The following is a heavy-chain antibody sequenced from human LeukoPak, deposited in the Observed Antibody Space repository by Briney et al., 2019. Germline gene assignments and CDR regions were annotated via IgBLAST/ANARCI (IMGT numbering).Heavy chain of an antibody. CDR3: VRDRELNY. J-gene: IGHJ4*02. CDR2: IYNSGST. CDR1: GVSISTYY. D-gene: IGHD1-7*01. V-gene: IGHV4-59*01. Sequence: PSETLSLTCTVSGVSISTYYWSWVRQPPGKGLEWIGYIYNSGSTIYNPSLKSRATISADTSKNQFSLQLSSVTAADTAVYYCVRDRELNYWGQGILVTVSS.